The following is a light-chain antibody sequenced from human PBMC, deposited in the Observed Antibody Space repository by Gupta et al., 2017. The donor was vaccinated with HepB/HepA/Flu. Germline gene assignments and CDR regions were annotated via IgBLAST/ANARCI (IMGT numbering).Light chain of an antibody. CDR3: LLSFGGLWV. J-gene: IGLJ3*02. V-gene: IGLV7-43*01. CDR1: TGAVTNSHS. CDR2: ASM. Sequence: QPVVTQQPSLTLFPRLAVPPPCPSNTGAVTNSHSPNCFRQVPGQPPTPLIYASMTKHSWTPARFFCSLVGGRSVLTLTNVQPEDEAEYYCLLSFGGLWVFGGGTQLTVL.